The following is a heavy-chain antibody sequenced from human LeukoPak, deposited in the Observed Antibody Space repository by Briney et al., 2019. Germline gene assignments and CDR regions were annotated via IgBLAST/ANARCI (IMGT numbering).Heavy chain of an antibody. Sequence: SETLSLTCTVSGGSISSYYWSWIRQPPAKGLEWIAYIYYNGNTNYNPSLKSRVTMSLDTSKNQFSLKLTSVTAADTAVYYCAREVDGSGFFDYWGQGTLVTVSS. CDR2: IYYNGNT. D-gene: IGHD3-10*01. CDR1: GGSISSYY. CDR3: AREVDGSGFFDY. V-gene: IGHV4-59*01. J-gene: IGHJ4*02.